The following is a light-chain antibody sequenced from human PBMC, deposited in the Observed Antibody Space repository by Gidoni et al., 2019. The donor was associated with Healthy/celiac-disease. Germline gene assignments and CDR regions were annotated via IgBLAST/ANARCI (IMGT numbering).Light chain of an antibody. V-gene: IGKV3-11*01. CDR2: DAS. J-gene: IGKJ2*01. Sequence: EIVLTQSPATLSLSPGERATLSCRASQSVSSYLAWDQQKPGKAPRLLIYDASNRATGIPARFSGSGSGTDFTLTISSLEPEDFAVYYCQQRSNWPPYTFGQGTKLEIK. CDR3: QQRSNWPPYT. CDR1: QSVSSY.